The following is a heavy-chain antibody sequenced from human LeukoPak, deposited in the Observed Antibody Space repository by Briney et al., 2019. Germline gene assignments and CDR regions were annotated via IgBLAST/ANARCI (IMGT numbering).Heavy chain of an antibody. J-gene: IGHJ6*03. Sequence: PSETLSLTCTVSGGSISSGYYYWSWIRQPAGKGLEWIGRIYTSGSTNYNPSLKSRVTISVDTSKNQFSLKLSSVTAADTAVYYCARVSTSVRGETPHFYSYYLDVWGKGTTVTISS. V-gene: IGHV4-61*02. CDR3: ARVSTSVRGETPHFYSYYLDV. CDR1: GGSISSGYYY. CDR2: IYTSGST. D-gene: IGHD3-10*01.